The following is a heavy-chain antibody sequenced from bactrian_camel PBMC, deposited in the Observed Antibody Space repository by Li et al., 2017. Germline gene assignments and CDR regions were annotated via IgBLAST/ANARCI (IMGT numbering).Heavy chain of an antibody. CDR2: ITRIHGGT. CDR1: GKTNVLNC. D-gene: IGHD3*01. CDR3: AAGGGYCSGGLVARQFVY. V-gene: IGHV3S63*01. J-gene: IGHJ4*01. Sequence: HVQLVESGGGLVQAGGSLNLSCAATGKTNVLNCMGWFRQAPGKEREGVAVITRIHGGTEYADSVKGRFIISQDNAKNMLYLQMNNLQPEDTAMYYCAAGGGYCSGGLVARQFVYWGQGTQVTVS.